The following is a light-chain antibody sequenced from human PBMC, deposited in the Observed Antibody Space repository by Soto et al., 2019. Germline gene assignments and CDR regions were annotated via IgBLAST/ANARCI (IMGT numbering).Light chain of an antibody. CDR2: DVS. J-gene: IGLJ3*02. CDR3: SSFTSSSTWV. V-gene: IGLV2-14*03. CDR1: TSDFGIYNR. Sequence: QSALTQPASVSGSPEQSITISCSGTTSDFGIYNRVSWYQQHPGKAPTLLMNDVSNRPSGVSDRFSGSKSGDTASLTISGLQPEDEADYYCSSFTSSSTWVFCGGTELTVL.